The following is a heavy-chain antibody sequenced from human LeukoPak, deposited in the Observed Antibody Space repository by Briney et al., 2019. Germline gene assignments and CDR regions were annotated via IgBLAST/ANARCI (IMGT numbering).Heavy chain of an antibody. V-gene: IGHV4-34*01. J-gene: IGHJ4*02. CDR2: INHSGST. CDR3: ARGRWRAAAGNFDY. CDR1: GGSFSGYY. D-gene: IGHD6-13*01. Sequence: SETLSLTCAVYGGSFSGYYWSWIRQPPGKGLEWIGEINHSGSTNYNPSLKSRVTISVDTSKNQFSLKLSSVTAADTAVYYCARGRWRAAAGNFDYWGQGTLVTVSS.